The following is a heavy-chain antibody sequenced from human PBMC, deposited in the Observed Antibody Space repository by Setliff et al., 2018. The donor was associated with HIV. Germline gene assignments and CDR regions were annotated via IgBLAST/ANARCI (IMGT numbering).Heavy chain of an antibody. Sequence: ASVKVSCKASGYTFVSYDINWVRQAPGQGLEWMGWMNPNSGNTGYAQKFQGRVTMTRNTSISTAYMELSSLRSEDTAVYYCARGPGAFGGTSVQNFDYWGQGTLVTISS. J-gene: IGHJ4*02. D-gene: IGHD3-16*01. CDR3: ARGPGAFGGTSVQNFDY. CDR1: GYTFVSYD. V-gene: IGHV1-8*02. CDR2: MNPNSGNT.